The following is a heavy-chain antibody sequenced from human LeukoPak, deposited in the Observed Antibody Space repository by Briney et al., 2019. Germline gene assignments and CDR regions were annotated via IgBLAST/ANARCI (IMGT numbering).Heavy chain of an antibody. CDR3: ARELPRIGGQTDASDI. V-gene: IGHV3-74*01. J-gene: IGHJ3*02. CDR1: GFTSSRDW. Sequence: GGSLRLSCALSGFTSSRDWMHWVRQAPGKGRVWVSRSKNDGSRTSYADSVKGRFTISRNNAKNTLYLQMNSLRAEDTAVYYCARELPRIGGQTDASDIWGQGTMVTVS. CDR2: SKNDGSRT. D-gene: IGHD3-16*01.